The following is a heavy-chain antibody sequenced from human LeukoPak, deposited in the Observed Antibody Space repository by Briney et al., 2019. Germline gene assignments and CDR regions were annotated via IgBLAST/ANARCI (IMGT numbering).Heavy chain of an antibody. Sequence: PGGSLRLSCAASGFTFNTYAMHWIRQAPGKGLEWVTVTSSAGTNNYYADSVKGRFTISRDNSKNTLYLQMNSLRVEDTAVYYCAKGTMDGGQYYYDSSGGQGTLVTVSS. CDR3: AKGTMDGGQYYYDSS. J-gene: IGHJ4*02. V-gene: IGHV3-30-3*01. D-gene: IGHD3-22*01. CDR1: GFTFNTYA. CDR2: TSSAGTNN.